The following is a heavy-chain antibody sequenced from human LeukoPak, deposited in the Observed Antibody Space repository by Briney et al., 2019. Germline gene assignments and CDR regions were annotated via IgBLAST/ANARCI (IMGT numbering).Heavy chain of an antibody. V-gene: IGHV4-59*08. Sequence: PSETLSLTCTVSGGSISSYYWSWIRQPPGKGREWIGYIYYSGSTNYNPSLKSRVTISVDTSKNQFSLKLSSVTAADTAVYYCARLSTIFGVVTLDAFDIWGQGTMVTVSS. CDR1: GGSISSYY. CDR3: ARLSTIFGVVTLDAFDI. D-gene: IGHD3-3*01. CDR2: IYYSGST. J-gene: IGHJ3*02.